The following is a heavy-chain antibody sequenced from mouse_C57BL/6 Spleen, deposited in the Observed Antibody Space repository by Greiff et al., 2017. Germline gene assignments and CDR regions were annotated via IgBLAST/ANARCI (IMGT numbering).Heavy chain of an antibody. Sequence: QVQLQQPGAELVKPGASVKMSCKASGYTFTSYWITWVKQRPGQGLEWIGDIYPGSGSTNYNEKFKSKATLTVDTSSSTAYMQLSSLTSEDSAVYYCARGRVYYDYPYYAMDYWGQGTSVTVSS. J-gene: IGHJ4*01. CDR2: IYPGSGST. CDR1: GYTFTSYW. CDR3: ARGRVYYDYPYYAMDY. D-gene: IGHD2-4*01. V-gene: IGHV1-55*01.